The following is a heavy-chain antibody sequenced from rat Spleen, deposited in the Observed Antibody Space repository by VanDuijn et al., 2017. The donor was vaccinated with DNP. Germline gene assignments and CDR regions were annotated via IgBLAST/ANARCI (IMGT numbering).Heavy chain of an antibody. Sequence: EVQLVESGGDLVQPGKSLKVSCVASGFTFNNFWMTWIRQVPGKGLEWVASISSNGDDTYYPASVKGRFTISRDNAKNILYLQMNSLRSEDMATYYCVSPAYYAGSYPFFWGPGTMVTVSS. CDR3: VSPAYYAGSYPFF. CDR2: ISSNGDDT. J-gene: IGHJ1*01. V-gene: IGHV5-31*01. D-gene: IGHD1-12*02. CDR1: GFTFNNFW.